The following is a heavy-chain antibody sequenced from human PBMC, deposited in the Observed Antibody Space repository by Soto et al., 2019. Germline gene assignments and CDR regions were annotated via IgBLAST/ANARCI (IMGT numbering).Heavy chain of an antibody. D-gene: IGHD4-17*01. J-gene: IGHJ3*02. Sequence: SETLSLTCTVSGGSISCSYWSWIRQPAGKGLEWIGRIYTSGSTNYNPSLKSRVTMSVDTSKNQFSLKLSSVTAADTAVYYCARDRVTTVATRGGAFNIWRQGTMVTVSS. CDR1: GGSISCSY. CDR3: ARDRVTTVATRGGAFNI. CDR2: IYTSGST. V-gene: IGHV4-4*07.